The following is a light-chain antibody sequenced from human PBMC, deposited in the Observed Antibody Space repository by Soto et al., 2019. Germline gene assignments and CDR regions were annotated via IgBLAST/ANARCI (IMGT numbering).Light chain of an antibody. CDR3: SSYAGTNNRYV. J-gene: IGLJ1*01. CDR1: GSDIGGYNF. CDR2: EVN. V-gene: IGLV2-8*01. Sequence: QSALTQPPSASGSPGQSVTISCTGTGSDIGGYNFVSWYQQHPGKVLKLIIYEVNKRPSGVPDRVSGSKSGNTASLTVSGPQADDEADYFCSSYAGTNNRYVFGTGTKLTVL.